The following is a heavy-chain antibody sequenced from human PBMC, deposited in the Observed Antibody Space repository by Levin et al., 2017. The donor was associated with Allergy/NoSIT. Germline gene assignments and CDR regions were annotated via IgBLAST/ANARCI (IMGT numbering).Heavy chain of an antibody. CDR1: GGSISSGGYY. D-gene: IGHD3-9*01. J-gene: IGHJ5*02. CDR2: IYYSGST. Sequence: SETLSLTCTVSGGSISSGGYYWSWIRQHPGKGLEWIGYIYYSGSTYYNPSLKSRVTISVDTSKNQFSLKLSSVTAADTAVYYCARSLILTGYYFLSGKNWFDPWGQGTLVTVSS. V-gene: IGHV4-31*03. CDR3: ARSLILTGYYFLSGKNWFDP.